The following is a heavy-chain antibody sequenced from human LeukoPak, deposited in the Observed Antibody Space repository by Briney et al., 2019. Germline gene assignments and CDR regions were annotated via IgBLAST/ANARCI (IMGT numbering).Heavy chain of an antibody. Sequence: GGSLRLSRAASGFTCSDYYMSWIRQAPGKGLEWVSYISSSGSTIYYADSVKGRFTISRDNAKNSLYLQMNSLRAEDTAVYYCAVWHIVVVTALGDAFDIWGQGTMVTVSS. CDR2: ISSSGSTI. CDR1: GFTCSDYY. J-gene: IGHJ3*02. V-gene: IGHV3-11*01. D-gene: IGHD2-21*02. CDR3: AVWHIVVVTALGDAFDI.